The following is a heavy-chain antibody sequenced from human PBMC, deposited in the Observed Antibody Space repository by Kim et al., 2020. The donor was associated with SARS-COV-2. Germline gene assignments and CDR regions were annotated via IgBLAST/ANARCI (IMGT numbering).Heavy chain of an antibody. CDR3: ASSWHDGKLIDN. Sequence: GGSLRLSCAASGFTFGDYTMHCVRQVPGKGLEWVSLIRWDGFERHYADSLKGRFTISRDNSKNSLFLQVESVTTEDTAIYYCASSWHDGKLIDNLGQGARVTVSS. CDR1: GFTFGDYT. D-gene: IGHD1-1*01. J-gene: IGHJ4*02. CDR2: IRWDGFER. V-gene: IGHV3-43*01.